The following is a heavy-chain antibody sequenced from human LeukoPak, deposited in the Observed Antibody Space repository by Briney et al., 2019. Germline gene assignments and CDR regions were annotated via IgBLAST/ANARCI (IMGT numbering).Heavy chain of an antibody. J-gene: IGHJ4*02. CDR3: ARAAYYYDSSGYYPE. CDR2: ISAYNGNT. V-gene: IGHV1-18*01. CDR1: GYTFTSYG. Sequence: ASVKVSCKAPGYTFTSYGISWVRQAPGQGLEWMGWISAYNGNTNYAQKLQGRVTTTTDTSTSTAYMELRSLRSDDTAVYYCARAAYYYDSSGYYPEWGQGTLVTVSS. D-gene: IGHD3-22*01.